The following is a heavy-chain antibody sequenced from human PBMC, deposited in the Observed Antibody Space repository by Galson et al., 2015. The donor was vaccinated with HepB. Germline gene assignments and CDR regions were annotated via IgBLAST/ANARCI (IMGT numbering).Heavy chain of an antibody. CDR3: ARGRRPDY. CDR1: GYTFTSYH. V-gene: IGHV1-8*01. Sequence: SVKVSCKASGYTFTSYHINWVRQATGQGLEWMGWIYPNSGDTGYAQKLQGRVTVTWNASISTAYMELTNLRSEDTAVYFCARGRRPDYRGQGTLVTVSS. CDR2: IYPNSGDT. J-gene: IGHJ4*02.